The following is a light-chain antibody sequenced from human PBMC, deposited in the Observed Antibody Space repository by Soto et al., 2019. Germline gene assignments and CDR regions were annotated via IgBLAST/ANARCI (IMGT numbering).Light chain of an antibody. J-gene: IGKJ5*01. CDR3: QQANSLPYT. V-gene: IGKV1-39*01. CDR2: AAS. CDR1: QSISSY. Sequence: DIQMTQSPSSLSASLGDRVTITCRASQSISSYLNWYQQKPGKAPKLLIYAASTLRSGVPSRFRGSGSGTDFTFTISSLQPEDFATYYCQQANSLPYTFGQGTRLEI.